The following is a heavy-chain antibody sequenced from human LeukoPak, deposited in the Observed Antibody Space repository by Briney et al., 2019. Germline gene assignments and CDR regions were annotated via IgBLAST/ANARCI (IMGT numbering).Heavy chain of an antibody. CDR1: GFTFSSND. CDR3: ALNWNCDY. D-gene: IGHD1-1*01. Sequence: GGSLRLSCAASGFTFSSNDMSWVRQAPGKGLEWVSGISGTDGSRSYADSVKGRFTISRDNSKNTLYLQINSLRAEDTAVYYCALNWNCDYWGQGTLVTVSS. V-gene: IGHV3-23*01. CDR2: ISGTDGSR. J-gene: IGHJ4*02.